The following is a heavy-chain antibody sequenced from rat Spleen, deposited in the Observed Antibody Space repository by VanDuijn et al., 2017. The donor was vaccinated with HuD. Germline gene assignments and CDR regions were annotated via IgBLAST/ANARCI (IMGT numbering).Heavy chain of an antibody. CDR2: INSAGNT. CDR3: ARGYYVAFAY. J-gene: IGHJ3*01. V-gene: IGHV3-3*01. CDR1: GYPITTAYR. Sequence: EVHLQESGPGLEKPSQSLSLPCSFTGYPITTAYRWNWIRKFPGSKLEWRGHINSAGNTHNNPSLKSRISITIDTSKNQFYLQVDSVTTEDTATYYCARGYYVAFAYWGQGTLVTLSS. D-gene: IGHD1-12*01.